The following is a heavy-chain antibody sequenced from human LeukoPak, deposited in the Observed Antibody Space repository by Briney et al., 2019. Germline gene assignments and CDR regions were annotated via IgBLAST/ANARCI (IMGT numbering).Heavy chain of an antibody. J-gene: IGHJ3*02. CDR2: IIPILGIA. D-gene: IGHD6-6*01. V-gene: IGHV1-69*04. CDR1: GGTFSSYA. CDR3: ARGNIAALRSFDI. Sequence: SVKVSCKASGGTFSSYAISWVRQAPGQGLEWMGRIIPILGIANYAQKFQGRVTITADKSTSTAYMELSSLRSEDTAVYYCARGNIAALRSFDIWGQGTMVTVSS.